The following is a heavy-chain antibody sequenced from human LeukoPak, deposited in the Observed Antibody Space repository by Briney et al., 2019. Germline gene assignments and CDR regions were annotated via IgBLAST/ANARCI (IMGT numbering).Heavy chain of an antibody. D-gene: IGHD2-21*01. J-gene: IGHJ4*02. V-gene: IGHV1-8*01. CDR3: ARGRGHGGDCDDY. CDR1: GYTFSSYA. CDR2: MNPNRANT. Sequence: ASVKVSCKTSGYTFSSYAINWVRQATGQELEWVGWMNPNRANTGYAQKLQGRVTMTRHTSLSIAYMGLSTPRSQGTPVSYCARGRGHGGDCDDYWGQGTLVTVSS.